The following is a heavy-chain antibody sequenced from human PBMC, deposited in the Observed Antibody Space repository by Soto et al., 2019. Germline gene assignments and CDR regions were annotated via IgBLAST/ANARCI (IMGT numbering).Heavy chain of an antibody. CDR3: EREGYSFWFREYWYVIDY. Sequence: ASVKVSCKASGYTFTSYGISWVRQAPGQGLEWMGWISAYNGNTNYAQSLQGRVTMTTDTSTSTAYMELKSLRSDDTAMYYCEREGYSFWFREYWYVIDYWGQGTLVTGSS. V-gene: IGHV1-18*01. CDR2: ISAYNGNT. CDR1: GYTFTSYG. J-gene: IGHJ4*02. D-gene: IGHD5-12*01.